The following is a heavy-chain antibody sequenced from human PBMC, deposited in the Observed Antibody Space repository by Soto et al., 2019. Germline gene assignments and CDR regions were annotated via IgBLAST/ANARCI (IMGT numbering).Heavy chain of an antibody. Sequence: QVQLQESGPGLVKPSQTLSLTCTVPGGSISSGDYYWSWIRQPPGKGLEWIGTIYYSGSTYSNPHIKRRITTSVDTYKNQFSLKRSSVTAADTAVYYCARSTSMRVAFDIWGRGTMVTVSS. CDR1: GGSISSGDYY. D-gene: IGHD3-22*01. J-gene: IGHJ3*02. CDR2: IYYSGST. V-gene: IGHV4-30-4*01. CDR3: ARSTSMRVAFDI.